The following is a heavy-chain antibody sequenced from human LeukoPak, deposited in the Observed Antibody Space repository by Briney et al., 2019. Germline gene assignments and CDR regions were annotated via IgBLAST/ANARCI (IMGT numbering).Heavy chain of an antibody. CDR1: GFTFSSYA. CDR2: ISGSGGST. V-gene: IGHV3-23*01. J-gene: IGHJ3*02. Sequence: GGSLRLSCAASGFTFSSYAMSWVRQAPGKGLEWVSAISGSGGSTYYADSVKGRFTISRDNSKNTLYLQMNSLRAEDTAVYYCAKGRFYYDYVWGSCRPYRAEDDAFDIWGQGTMVTVSS. D-gene: IGHD3-16*02. CDR3: AKGRFYYDYVWGSCRPYRAEDDAFDI.